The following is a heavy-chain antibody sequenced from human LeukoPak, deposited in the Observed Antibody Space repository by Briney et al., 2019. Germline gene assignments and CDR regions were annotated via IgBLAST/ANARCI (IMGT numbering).Heavy chain of an antibody. J-gene: IGHJ6*02. CDR3: ARRGQCTSNSSYQYYYYGMDV. Sequence: ASAKDSCEPSGYTFTSYGISWVRQAPGQGLEWMGWISAYNGNTNYAQKLQGRVTVTTDTSTSTAYMELRSLRSDDTAVYYCARRGQCTSNSSYQYYYYGMDVWGHGTTVTVSS. V-gene: IGHV1-18*01. D-gene: IGHD2-2*01. CDR1: GYTFTSYG. CDR2: ISAYNGNT.